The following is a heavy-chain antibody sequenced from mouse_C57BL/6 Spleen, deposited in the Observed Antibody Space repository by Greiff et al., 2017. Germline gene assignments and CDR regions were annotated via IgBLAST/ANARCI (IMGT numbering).Heavy chain of an antibody. V-gene: IGHV5-4*01. CDR3: ARARNGGFAY. Sequence: EVQRVESGGGLVKPGGSLKLSCAASGFTFSSYAMSWVRQTPEKRLEWVATISDGGSYTYYPDNVKGRFTISRDNAKNNLYLQMSHLKSEDTAMYYCARARNGGFAYWGQGTLVTVSA. CDR1: GFTFSSYA. J-gene: IGHJ3*01. CDR2: ISDGGSYT.